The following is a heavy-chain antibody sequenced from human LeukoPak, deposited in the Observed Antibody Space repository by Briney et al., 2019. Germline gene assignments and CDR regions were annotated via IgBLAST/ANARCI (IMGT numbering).Heavy chain of an antibody. Sequence: GGSLRLSCAASGFTFDDYAMHWVRQAPGKGLEWVSGISWNSGSTGYVASVKGRFTISRDNAKNSLYLQMDSLRAEDMALYYCAKDVSLGFCSGGSCSVHFDYWGQGTLVTVSS. CDR2: ISWNSGST. J-gene: IGHJ4*02. V-gene: IGHV3-9*03. CDR3: AKDVSLGFCSGGSCSVHFDY. CDR1: GFTFDDYA. D-gene: IGHD2-15*01.